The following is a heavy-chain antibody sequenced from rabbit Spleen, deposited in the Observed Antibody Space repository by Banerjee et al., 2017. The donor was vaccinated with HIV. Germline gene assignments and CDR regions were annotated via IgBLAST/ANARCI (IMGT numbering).Heavy chain of an antibody. CDR2: IYAGSGGDT. CDR3: ARVGGVGVFGYATL. CDR1: GVSFSSGYD. D-gene: IGHD6-1*01. V-gene: IGHV1S40*01. Sequence: QSLEESGGDLVKPGASLTLTCKASGVSFSSGYDMCWVRQAPGKGLEWIACIYAGSGGDTYYASWAKGRFTISKTSSTTVTLQMTSLTAADTATYFCARVGGVGVFGYATLWGQGTLVTVS. J-gene: IGHJ3*01.